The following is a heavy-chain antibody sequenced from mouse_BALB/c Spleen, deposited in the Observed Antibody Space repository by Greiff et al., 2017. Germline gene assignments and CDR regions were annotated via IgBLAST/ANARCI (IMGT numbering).Heavy chain of an antibody. CDR2: IDPENGDT. CDR1: GFNITDYY. D-gene: IGHD1-1*01. V-gene: IGHV14-4*02. J-gene: IGHJ2*01. CDR3: NAWNYGSSLDY. Sequence: EVQLQQSGAELVRSGASVKLSCTASGFNITDYYMHWVKQRPEQGLEWIGWIDPENGDTEYAPKFQGKATMTADTSSNTAYLQLSSLTSEDTAVYYCNAWNYGSSLDYWGQGTTLTVSS.